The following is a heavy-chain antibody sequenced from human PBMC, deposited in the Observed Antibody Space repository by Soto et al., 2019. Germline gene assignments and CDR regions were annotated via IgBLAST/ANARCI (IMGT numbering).Heavy chain of an antibody. J-gene: IGHJ4*02. D-gene: IGHD3-22*01. Sequence: GGSLSLSWAASVFTFSSYAMSWFRQAQPTVLEWVSAISGSGGSTYYADSVKGRFTISRDNSKNTLYLQMNSLRAEDTAVYYCAKSVTYYYDSSGYYPFDYWGQGTLVTVSS. CDR3: AKSVTYYYDSSGYYPFDY. CDR2: ISGSGGST. CDR1: VFTFSSYA. V-gene: IGHV3-23*01.